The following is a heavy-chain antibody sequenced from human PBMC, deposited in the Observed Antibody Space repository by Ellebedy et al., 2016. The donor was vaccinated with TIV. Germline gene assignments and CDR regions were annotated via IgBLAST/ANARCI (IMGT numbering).Heavy chain of an antibody. CDR3: ATREWQDPMDV. CDR1: GHSFTSYG. D-gene: IGHD3-3*01. V-gene: IGHV1-3*04. J-gene: IGHJ6*02. Sequence: ASVKVSXXASGHSFTSYGIHWVRQAPGQSLEWMGWINTGNDNTKYSQKLQGRVTITRDYMELSGLMSADTAVYYCATREWQDPMDVWGQGTTVTVSS. CDR2: INTGNDNT.